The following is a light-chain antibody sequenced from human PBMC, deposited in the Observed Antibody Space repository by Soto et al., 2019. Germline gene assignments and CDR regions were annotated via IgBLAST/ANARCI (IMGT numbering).Light chain of an antibody. CDR3: QSYDSGLSAFAV. Sequence: QSVLTQPPSVSGAPGQRVTISCTGSSSNIGAGYDVHWYQQLPGTAPKLLIYGNSNRPSGVPDRFSGSKSGTSASLAITGLQAEDEADYYCQSYDSGLSAFAVFGGGTQLTVL. V-gene: IGLV1-40*01. CDR1: SSNIGAGYD. CDR2: GNS. J-gene: IGLJ7*01.